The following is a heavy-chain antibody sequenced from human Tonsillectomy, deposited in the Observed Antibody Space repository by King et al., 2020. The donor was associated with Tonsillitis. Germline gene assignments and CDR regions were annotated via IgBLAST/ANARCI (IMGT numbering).Heavy chain of an antibody. V-gene: IGHV1-69*01. Sequence: VQLVQSGAEVKKPGSSVKVSCKASGGTFSSYVINWVRQAPGQGLEWMGGIIPIFGTAKYAQKFQGRATITADESTSTAYMEMSSLRSADTAVYYCASGSGQLELAYWGQGILVTVSS. D-gene: IGHD1-1*01. CDR2: IIPIFGTA. CDR3: ASGSGQLELAY. CDR1: GGTFSSYV. J-gene: IGHJ4*02.